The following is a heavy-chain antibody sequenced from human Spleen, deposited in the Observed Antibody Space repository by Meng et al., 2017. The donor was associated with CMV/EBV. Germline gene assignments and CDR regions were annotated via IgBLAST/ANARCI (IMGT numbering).Heavy chain of an antibody. V-gene: IGHV4-38-2*02. CDR2: IYHSDFGGT. D-gene: IGHD3-10*01. J-gene: IGHJ4*02. CDR3: AREISDYPYFDY. Sequence: GSLRLSCTVSGYSISRGYYWAWIRQPPGKGLEWIGSIYHSDFGGTYYNPSLKSRVTISVDTSRNQFSLKLSSVTAADTAVYYCAREISDYPYFDYWGQGTLVTVSS. CDR1: GYSISRGYY.